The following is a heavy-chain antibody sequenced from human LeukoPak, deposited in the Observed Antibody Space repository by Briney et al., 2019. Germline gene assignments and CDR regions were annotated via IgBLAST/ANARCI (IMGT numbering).Heavy chain of an antibody. CDR1: GFTLSTYA. D-gene: IGHD3-10*02. Sequence: QPGGSLRLSCAASGFTLSTYAMSWVRQTPGKGLEWVAATSSSDAGTYHADSVRGRFTISRDNSKNTLYLQMNSLRAEDTAVYYCAELGITMIGGVWGKGTTVTISS. CDR2: TSSSDAGT. J-gene: IGHJ6*04. CDR3: AELGITMIGGV. V-gene: IGHV3-23*01.